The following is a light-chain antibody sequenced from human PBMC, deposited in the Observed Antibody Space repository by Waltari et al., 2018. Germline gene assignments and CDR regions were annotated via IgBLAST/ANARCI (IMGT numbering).Light chain of an antibody. V-gene: IGKV4-1*01. CDR1: QSILYSSNNKNY. CDR2: WAS. CDR3: QQYYGTPPT. Sequence: DIVMTQFPDSLAASLGERASINCNSSQSILYSSNNKNYLAWYQQKPGQSPKLLIYWASTRESGVSDRFSGSGSGTDFTLTISSLQAEDVAVYYCQQYYGTPPTFGRGTKVEIK. J-gene: IGKJ1*01.